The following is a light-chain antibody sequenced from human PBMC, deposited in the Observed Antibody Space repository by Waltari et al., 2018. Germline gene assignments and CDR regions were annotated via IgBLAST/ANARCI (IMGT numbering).Light chain of an antibody. J-gene: IGKJ1*01. CDR3: QQRSKWPWS. CDR2: DAS. Sequence: IVLTPSPATSSLSPGERATLSCSASQSVNSQLAWYQHKPGQAPRLLIYDASIRVTGISARFSGSGSGTDFTLTISSLEPEDFAVYYCQQRSKWPWSFGQGTKVEIK. V-gene: IGKV3-11*01. CDR1: QSVNSQ.